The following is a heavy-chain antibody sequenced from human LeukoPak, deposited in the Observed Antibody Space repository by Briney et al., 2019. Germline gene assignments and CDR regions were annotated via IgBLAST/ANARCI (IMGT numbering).Heavy chain of an antibody. CDR2: IYYSGST. D-gene: IGHD3-16*01. V-gene: IGHV4-39*07. J-gene: IGHJ4*02. CDR1: GGSISSSSYY. CDR3: AREGFFPRDLGDDPPAFDY. Sequence: SETLSLTCTVSGGSISSSSYYWGWIRQPPGKGLEWIGSIYYSGSTYYNPSLKSRVTISVDTSKNQFSLNLTSVTAADTAVYYCAREGFFPRDLGDDPPAFDYWGQGILVTVSS.